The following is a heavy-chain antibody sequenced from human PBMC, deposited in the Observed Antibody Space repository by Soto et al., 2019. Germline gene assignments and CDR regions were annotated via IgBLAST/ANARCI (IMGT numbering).Heavy chain of an antibody. CDR1: GDSISSANNY. J-gene: IGHJ5*02. D-gene: IGHD4-17*01. CDR3: ARETYGDYVGYFDP. CDR2: ISYSGTT. V-gene: IGHV4-30-4*01. Sequence: TSETLSLTCTVSGDSISSANNYWSWIRQPPGEGLEWIGFISYSGTTYYSPSLKSRLAISLDRSKNQFSLKVRSVTAADTAVYYCARETYGDYVGYFDPWGQGIQVTVSS.